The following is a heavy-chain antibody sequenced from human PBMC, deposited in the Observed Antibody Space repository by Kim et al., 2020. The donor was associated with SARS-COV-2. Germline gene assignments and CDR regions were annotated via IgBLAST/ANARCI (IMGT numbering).Heavy chain of an antibody. CDR1: GFSFRSYG. D-gene: IGHD3-10*01. CDR2: IWYDGSKK. V-gene: IGHV3-33*01. J-gene: IGHJ6*02. CDR3: VRDDYYGSGPSYKGYGMDV. Sequence: GGSLRLSCAASGFSFRSYGMHWVRQAPGKGLEWVAVIWYDGSKKYYTESVKGRFTMSRDNSKNTLYLQINSLRAEDTAVYYCVRDDYYGSGPSYKGYGMDVWGQGTTVTVSS.